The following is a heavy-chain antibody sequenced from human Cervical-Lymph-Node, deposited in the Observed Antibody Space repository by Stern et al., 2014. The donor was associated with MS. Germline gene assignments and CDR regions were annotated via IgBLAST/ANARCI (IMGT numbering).Heavy chain of an antibody. J-gene: IGHJ4*02. D-gene: IGHD1-26*01. Sequence: QVQLVQSGAEVKKPGASVKVSCKASGYTFTSYDIHWVRQGTGHGLEWMGWRNPYSGNAVYAQKFQGRVTMTRDTSTSTAYLELTSLRSEDTAVFYCARGRELLSLDYWGQGTLVTVSS. CDR1: GYTFTSYD. V-gene: IGHV1-8*01. CDR3: ARGRELLSLDY. CDR2: RNPYSGNA.